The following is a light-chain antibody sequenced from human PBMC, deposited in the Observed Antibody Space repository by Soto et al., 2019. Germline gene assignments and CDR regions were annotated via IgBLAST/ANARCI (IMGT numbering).Light chain of an antibody. CDR3: RSYAGNKTVV. J-gene: IGLJ3*02. CDR1: SSDVGGYIY. Sequence: QSVLAQPRSVSGSPGQSVTISCTGTSSDVGGYIYVSWYQQYPAKAPKVMIYDVSRRPSGDPDRFSGSKSGNTASLTISGLQAEDEAVYYCRSYAGNKTVVFGGGTKVTVL. CDR2: DVS. V-gene: IGLV2-11*01.